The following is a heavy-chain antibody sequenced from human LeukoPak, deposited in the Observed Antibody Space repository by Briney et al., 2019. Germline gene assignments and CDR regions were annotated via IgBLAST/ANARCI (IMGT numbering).Heavy chain of an antibody. CDR2: ISNSGGST. V-gene: IGHV3-23*01. D-gene: IGHD6-6*01. CDR3: AKETHSSFDY. Sequence: GGSLRLSCAASGFTFSSYAMNWVRQAPGKGLEWVSGISNSGGSTYYADSVKGRFTISRDNSKNTLYLQMNSLRAEDTAVYYCAKETHSSFDYWGQGTLVTVSS. CDR1: GFTFSSYA. J-gene: IGHJ4*02.